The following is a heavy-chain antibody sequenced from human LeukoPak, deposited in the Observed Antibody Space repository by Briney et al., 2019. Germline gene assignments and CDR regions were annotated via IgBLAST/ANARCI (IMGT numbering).Heavy chain of an antibody. V-gene: IGHV4-39*01. CDR1: GGSISSSSYY. D-gene: IGHD3-10*01. Sequence: PSETLSLTCTVSGGSISSSSYYWGWIRQPPGKGLEWIGSIYYSGSTYYNPSLKSRVTISVDTSKNQFSLKLSSVTAADTAVYYCARQDTMASNWFDPWGQGTLVTVSS. CDR3: ARQDTMASNWFDP. J-gene: IGHJ5*02. CDR2: IYYSGST.